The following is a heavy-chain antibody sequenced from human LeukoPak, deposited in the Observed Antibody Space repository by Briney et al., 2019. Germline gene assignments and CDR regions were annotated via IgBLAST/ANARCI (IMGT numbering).Heavy chain of an antibody. CDR2: ISWNSGSI. Sequence: GGSLRLSCAASGFTFDGYAMHWVRQAPGKGLEWVSGISWNSGSIAYGDSVKGRFTISRDNAKNFLYLQMNSLRAEDMALYYCAKGYCGSISCSRGFDPWGQGTLVTVSS. J-gene: IGHJ5*02. CDR1: GFTFDGYA. D-gene: IGHD2-2*01. V-gene: IGHV3-9*03. CDR3: AKGYCGSISCSRGFDP.